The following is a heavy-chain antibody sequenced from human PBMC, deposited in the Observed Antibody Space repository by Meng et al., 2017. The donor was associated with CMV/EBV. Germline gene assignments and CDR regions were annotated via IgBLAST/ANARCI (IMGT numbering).Heavy chain of an antibody. V-gene: IGHV4-31*03. Sequence: QVQLQESGPGLVKPSQTLSLTCSVSGCSISNGNYFWSWVRQHPGKGLEWIGYIHYNRRAYYNPSLKSRVTISVDTSKNQFFLNLNSVTAADTAVYYCAREVNVPVTSDGFDIWGQGTMVTVSS. D-gene: IGHD3-10*02. CDR3: AREVNVPVTSDGFDI. CDR1: GCSISNGNYF. CDR2: IHYNRRA. J-gene: IGHJ3*02.